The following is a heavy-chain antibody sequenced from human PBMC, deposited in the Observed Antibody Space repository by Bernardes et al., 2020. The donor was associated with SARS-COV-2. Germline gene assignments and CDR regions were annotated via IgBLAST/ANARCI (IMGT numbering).Heavy chain of an antibody. CDR2: LNEHGTIT. D-gene: IGHD2-15*01. CDR1: GFRFCAYW. J-gene: IGHJ4*02. CDR3: VRDLAGGRGS. Sequence: GGSLRLSCVVSGFRFCAYWMHWVRQTPGKGLVWVSRLNEHGTITTYADSVKGRFTISRDNAKNTLYLQMNSLRAEDTATYYCVRDLAGGRGSWGQGTLVTVSS. V-gene: IGHV3-74*03.